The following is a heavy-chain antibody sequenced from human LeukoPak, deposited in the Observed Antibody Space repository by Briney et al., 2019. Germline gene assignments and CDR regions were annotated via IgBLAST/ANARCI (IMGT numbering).Heavy chain of an antibody. CDR3: ARESASGWSNWFDP. V-gene: IGHV3-30-3*01. J-gene: IGHJ5*02. Sequence: PGGSLRLSCAASGFTFSSYAMHWVRQAPGKGLEWVAVISYDGSNKYYADSVKGRFTISRDNSKNTLYLQMNSLRAEVTAVYYCARESASGWSNWFDPWGQGTLVTVSS. D-gene: IGHD6-19*01. CDR1: GFTFSSYA. CDR2: ISYDGSNK.